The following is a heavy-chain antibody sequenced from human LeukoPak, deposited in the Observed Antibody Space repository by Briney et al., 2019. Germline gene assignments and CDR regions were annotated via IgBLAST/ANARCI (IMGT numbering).Heavy chain of an antibody. Sequence: GGSLRLSCVASGFSLSDYYMSWIRQAPGKGLEWVSVKGRFTISRDNAKNSLYLHMNSLRAEDTAVYYCARDRGIVGTTGYYYMDVWGKGTTVTVSS. CDR3: ARDRGIVGTTGYYYMDV. D-gene: IGHD1-26*01. V-gene: IGHV3-11*04. CDR1: GFSLSDYY. J-gene: IGHJ6*03.